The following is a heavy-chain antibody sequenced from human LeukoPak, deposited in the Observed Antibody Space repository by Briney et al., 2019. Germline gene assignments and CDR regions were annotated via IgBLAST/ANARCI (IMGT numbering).Heavy chain of an antibody. Sequence: GGSLRLSCAASGFSFSTYGFNWVRQAPGKGLEWVSYISSSSALYYADSVKSRFTISRDNAKNSLYLQMNSLRAEDTAVYYCARDWAAHYFDYWGQGILVTISS. D-gene: IGHD3-16*01. CDR1: GFSFSTYG. J-gene: IGHJ4*02. CDR3: ARDWAAHYFDY. CDR2: ISSSSAL. V-gene: IGHV3-48*04.